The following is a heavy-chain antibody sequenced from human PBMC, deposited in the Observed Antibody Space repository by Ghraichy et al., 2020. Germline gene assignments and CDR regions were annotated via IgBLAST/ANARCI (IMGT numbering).Heavy chain of an antibody. V-gene: IGHV3-74*01. J-gene: IGHJ4*02. Sequence: LSLTCAASGFSLTDSWMYWVRQVPGKGLVWVSHLSPAANIINYVESVRGRFNISRDTAKNTLFLQMDSLRVDDTAMYYCARGEFGLVDWGRGTLVTVSA. CDR2: LSPAANII. D-gene: IGHD3/OR15-3a*01. CDR1: GFSLTDSW. CDR3: ARGEFGLVD.